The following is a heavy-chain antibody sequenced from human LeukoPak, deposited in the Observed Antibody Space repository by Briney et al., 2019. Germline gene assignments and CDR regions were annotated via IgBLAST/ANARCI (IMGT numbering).Heavy chain of an antibody. J-gene: IGHJ4*02. CDR2: INPYSGDT. Sequence: ASVKVSCKASGYSLIGYYIHSLRQAPGQGLEWMGWINPYSGDTNYARKFQGRVTMTRDTSSSTVHMELSSLRSDDTALYYCARAGYFATTRLEYWGQGTLVTVSS. D-gene: IGHD3-9*01. CDR3: ARAGYFATTRLEY. CDR1: GYSLIGYY. V-gene: IGHV1-2*02.